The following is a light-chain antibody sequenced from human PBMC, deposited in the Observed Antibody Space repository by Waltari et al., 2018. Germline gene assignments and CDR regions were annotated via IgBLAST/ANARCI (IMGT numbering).Light chain of an antibody. Sequence: QSALTQPASVSGSPGQSLTISCTGTSSDIGAYNYVSWYQQHPGKAPKLMIYDVSKRPSGVSNRFSGSKSGNTVSLTISGLQTEDEADYYCSSYTSSSSRVFGTGTKVTVL. J-gene: IGLJ1*01. CDR3: SSYTSSSSRV. V-gene: IGLV2-14*01. CDR1: SSDIGAYNY. CDR2: DVS.